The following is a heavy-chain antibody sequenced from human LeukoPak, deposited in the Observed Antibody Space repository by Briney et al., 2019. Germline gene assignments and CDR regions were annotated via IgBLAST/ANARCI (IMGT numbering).Heavy chain of an antibody. Sequence: PGRSLRLSCAASGFTFSSYGMHWVRQAPGKGLEWVAVIWYDGSNKYYADSVKGRFTISRDNSKNTLYLQMNSLRAEDTAVYYCARQHCSGGDCYFFDWGQGTLVTVSS. D-gene: IGHD2-15*01. CDR3: ARQHCSGGDCYFFD. CDR1: GFTFSSYG. J-gene: IGHJ4*02. V-gene: IGHV3-33*01. CDR2: IWYDGSNK.